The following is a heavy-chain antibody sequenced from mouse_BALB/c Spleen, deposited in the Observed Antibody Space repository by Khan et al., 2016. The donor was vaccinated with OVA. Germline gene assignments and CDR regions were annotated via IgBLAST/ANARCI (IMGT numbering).Heavy chain of an antibody. Sequence: DVMLVESGGGLVKPGGSLKLSCAASGFAFSSYDMSWVRQTPEKRLEWVATISSGGSYTKYSDSVKGRFIISRDKARNTLYLQMSSLRSEDTALYYCVRHGGFDPYYAMDNWGQGTSVTVSS. CDR1: GFAFSSYD. CDR3: VRHGGFDPYYAMDN. J-gene: IGHJ4*01. CDR2: ISSGGSYT. V-gene: IGHV5-9*02.